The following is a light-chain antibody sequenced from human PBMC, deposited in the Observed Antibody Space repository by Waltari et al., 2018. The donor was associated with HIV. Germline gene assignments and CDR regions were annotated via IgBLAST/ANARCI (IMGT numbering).Light chain of an antibody. CDR1: QSVSSY. CDR3: QQRTHLPPRLT. V-gene: IGKV3-11*01. CDR2: DSY. Sequence: SVLTQSPATLSLSPGERAPLSRTASQSVSSYFAWYQQKPGQTPRLLIYDSYYRATGIPARFSGSGSGTDFTLTISSLEPEDFAVYYCQQRTHLPPRLTFGGGTKVEI. J-gene: IGKJ4*01.